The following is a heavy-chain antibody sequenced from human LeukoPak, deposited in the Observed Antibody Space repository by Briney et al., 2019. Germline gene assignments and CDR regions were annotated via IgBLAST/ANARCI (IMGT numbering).Heavy chain of an antibody. CDR2: ISAYNGNT. J-gene: IGHJ4*02. CDR3: ARDYDWIQPGGTGY. CDR1: GYTFTSYG. V-gene: IGHV1-18*01. D-gene: IGHD5-18*01. Sequence: GASVKVSCKASGYTFTSYGISWVRQAPGQGLEWMGWISAYNGNTNYAQKLQGRVTMTTDTSTSTAYMELRSLRSDDTAVYYCARDYDWIQPGGTGYWGQGTLVTVSS.